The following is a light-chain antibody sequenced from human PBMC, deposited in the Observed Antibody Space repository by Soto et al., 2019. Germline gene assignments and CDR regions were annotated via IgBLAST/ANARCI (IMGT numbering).Light chain of an antibody. CDR3: QVWDSPSDHYV. CDR2: DGG. J-gene: IGLJ1*01. CDR1: DVGIKS. V-gene: IGLV3-21*02. Sequence: SYVLTQAPSVSVAPGQTATIPCGGKDVGIKSVHWYQQKPGQAPVVVVFDGGARPSGIPDRFSGSTSGSAATLTISRVEAGDEADYFCQVWDSPSDHYVFGTGTKLTVL.